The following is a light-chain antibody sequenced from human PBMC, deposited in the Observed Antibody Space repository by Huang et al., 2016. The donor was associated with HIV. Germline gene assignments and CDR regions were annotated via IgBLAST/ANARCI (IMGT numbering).Light chain of an antibody. V-gene: IGKV2-28*01. J-gene: IGKJ2*02. CDR3: MGTLHAPPST. CDR1: QSLLHSNGYNY. CDR2: LGS. Sequence: DIVMTQSSLSLPVTPGEPASISCRSSQSLLHSNGYNYLDWYLRKPGQSPQLLIYLGSHRAAGVPDRFSGSESGTDFTVKISNVAADDVVVYYCMGTLHAPPSTFGQGTKLEIK.